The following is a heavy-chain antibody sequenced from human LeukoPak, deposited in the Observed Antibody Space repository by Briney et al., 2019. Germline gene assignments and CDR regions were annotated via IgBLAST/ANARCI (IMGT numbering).Heavy chain of an antibody. J-gene: IGHJ4*02. CDR1: GFTFSNAW. D-gene: IGHD6-19*01. V-gene: IGHV3-15*01. CDR2: IKSKTDGGTT. Sequence: PGGSLRPSCAASGFTFSNAWMSWVRQAPGKGLEWVGRIKSKTDGGTTDYAAPVKGRFTISRDDSKNTLYLQMNSLKTEDTAVYYCTTLSGWSELDYWGQGTLVTVSS. CDR3: TTLSGWSELDY.